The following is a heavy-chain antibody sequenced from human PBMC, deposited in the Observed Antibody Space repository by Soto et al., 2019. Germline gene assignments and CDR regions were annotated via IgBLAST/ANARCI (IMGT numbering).Heavy chain of an antibody. CDR3: ARPILLWYGASDL. Sequence: QVHLVESGGGVVQPGGSLRLSCAASGFSFSIYAMYWVRQAPGKGLEWVAGISYDGGHVFYADSVKGRFTVSRDNSGSTLYLLMNTLKPEDTAVYYCARPILLWYGASDLWGQGTQVTVSA. CDR2: ISYDGGHV. CDR1: GFSFSIYA. D-gene: IGHD3-10*01. J-gene: IGHJ5*02. V-gene: IGHV3-30-3*01.